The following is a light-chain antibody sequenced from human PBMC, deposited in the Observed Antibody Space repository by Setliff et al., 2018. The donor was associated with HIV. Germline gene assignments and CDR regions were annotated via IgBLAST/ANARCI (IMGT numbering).Light chain of an antibody. CDR2: DVT. Sequence: ALTQPRSVSGSPGQSVTISCAGSSSDVGAYNYVSWYQQHPGKAPKLMIYDVTKRPSGVPDRFSGSKSGNTASLTISGLQAEDEAYYYCCSYAGSYTYIFGTGTKSPS. CDR3: CSYAGSYTYI. J-gene: IGLJ1*01. V-gene: IGLV2-11*01. CDR1: SSDVGAYNY.